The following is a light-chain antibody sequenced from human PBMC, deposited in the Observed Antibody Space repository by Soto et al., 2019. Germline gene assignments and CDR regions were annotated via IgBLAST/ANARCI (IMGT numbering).Light chain of an antibody. V-gene: IGLV1-44*01. Sequence: QSVLTQPPSASGTRGQRVTISCSGSSFNIGSNTVNWYQQLPGTAPKLLIYSNSQRPSGVPDRFSGSKSGTAASLAISGLQSEDEADYYCAEWDDSLKEPVFGGGTQLTVL. CDR3: AEWDDSLKEPV. CDR2: SNS. CDR1: SFNIGSNT. J-gene: IGLJ7*01.